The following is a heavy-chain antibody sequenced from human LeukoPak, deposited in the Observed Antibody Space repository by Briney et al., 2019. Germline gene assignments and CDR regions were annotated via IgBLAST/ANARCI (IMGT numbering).Heavy chain of an antibody. Sequence: AASLRLSCAAPGFIFSSYAMSWVRQAPGEGLEWFSAISGSGGSTYYADSIKGRLTISRNNSRNRLHLQINSLRAEDTALYYCAKCYSQWLVPFDYSGQGTPVTVSS. CDR3: AKCYSQWLVPFDY. J-gene: IGHJ4*02. CDR2: ISGSGGST. D-gene: IGHD6-19*01. V-gene: IGHV3-23*01. CDR1: GFIFSSYA.